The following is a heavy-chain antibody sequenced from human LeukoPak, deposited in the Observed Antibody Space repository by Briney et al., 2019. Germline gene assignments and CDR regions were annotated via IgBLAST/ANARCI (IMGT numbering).Heavy chain of an antibody. D-gene: IGHD3-10*01. CDR3: ARQSRDGSKTRGYYFDY. V-gene: IGHV5-51*01. Sequence: GESLKISCKASGYYFADYWIGWVRQMPGKGLEWMGIIYPGDSDTRYSPSFQGQVTISADKSISTAYLHLKASDTAMYYCARQSRDGSKTRGYYFDYWGQGTLVTVSS. CDR1: GYYFADYW. CDR2: IYPGDSDT. J-gene: IGHJ4*02.